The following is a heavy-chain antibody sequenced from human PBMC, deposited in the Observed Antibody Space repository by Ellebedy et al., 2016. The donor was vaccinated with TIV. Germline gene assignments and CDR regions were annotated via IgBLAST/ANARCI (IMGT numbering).Heavy chain of an antibody. CDR1: GYIFTNYW. J-gene: IGHJ6*02. CDR2: IYPDDSDT. D-gene: IGHD3-10*01. CDR3: ARSAGSGMDV. Sequence: GESLKISXKGSGYIFTNYWIVWVRQMPGKGLEWMGVIYPDDSDTRYSPSFQGQVTISADKHINTAYLQWSSLKASDTAMYYCARSAGSGMDVWGQGTTVTVSS. V-gene: IGHV5-51*04.